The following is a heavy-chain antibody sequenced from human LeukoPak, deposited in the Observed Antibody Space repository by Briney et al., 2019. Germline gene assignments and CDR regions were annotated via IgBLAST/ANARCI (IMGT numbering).Heavy chain of an antibody. V-gene: IGHV1-8*03. Sequence: ASVKVSCKASGYTFTSYDTNWVRQATGQGLEWMGWMNPNSGNTGYAQKFQGRVTITRNTSISTAYMELSSLRSEDTAVYYCARVDSSGWYSAFDIWGQGTMVTVSS. CDR1: GYTFTSYD. J-gene: IGHJ3*02. CDR2: MNPNSGNT. D-gene: IGHD6-19*01. CDR3: ARVDSSGWYSAFDI.